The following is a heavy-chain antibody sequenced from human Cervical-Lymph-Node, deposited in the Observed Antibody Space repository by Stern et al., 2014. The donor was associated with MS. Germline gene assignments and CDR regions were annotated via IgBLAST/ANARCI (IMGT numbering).Heavy chain of an antibody. D-gene: IGHD1-20*01. J-gene: IGHJ3*01. CDR1: GFTSRSYW. V-gene: IGHV3-74*02. Sequence: EVQLVESGGGLVQPGGSLRLSCAASGFTSRSYWMHWVRQAPGKGLLWVSRINSDGSNTIYADSVKGRFTLSRDNAKNTVFLQMNSLRAEDSAVYYCARAAHNWRFADDAYDLWGQGTMVTVS. CDR2: INSDGSNT. CDR3: ARAAHNWRFADDAYDL.